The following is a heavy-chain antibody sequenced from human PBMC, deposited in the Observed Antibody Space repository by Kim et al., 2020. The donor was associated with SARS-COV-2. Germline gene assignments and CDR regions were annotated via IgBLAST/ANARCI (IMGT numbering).Heavy chain of an antibody. D-gene: IGHD3-3*01. CDR3: TKRDDFWSGYGDY. Sequence: CAAPVKGRFTISKEESKNPLYLQMNGLKTEDTAVYYCTKRDDFWSGYGDYWGQGTLVTVSS. J-gene: IGHJ4*02. V-gene: IGHV3-15*01.